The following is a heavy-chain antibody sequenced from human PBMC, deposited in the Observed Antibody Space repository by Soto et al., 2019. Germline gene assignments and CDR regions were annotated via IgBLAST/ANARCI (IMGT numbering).Heavy chain of an antibody. CDR2: ISGSGGST. J-gene: IGHJ3*02. D-gene: IGHD3-3*01. V-gene: IGHV3-23*01. CDR3: SKASSSRSTNFGVVNPDAFDI. Sequence: GGSLRLSCAASGFTFSSYAMSWVRQAPGKGLEWVSAISGSGGSTYYADSVKGRFTISRDNSKNTLYLQMNSLRAEDTAVYYCSKASSSRSTNFGVVNPDAFDIWGQGTMVTVSS. CDR1: GFTFSSYA.